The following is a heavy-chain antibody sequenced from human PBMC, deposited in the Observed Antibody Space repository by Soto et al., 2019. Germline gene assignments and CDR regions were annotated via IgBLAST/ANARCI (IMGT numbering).Heavy chain of an antibody. CDR2: IYYSGSS. CDR3: ARHDGVVVIAAIDY. V-gene: IGHV4-39*01. Sequence: SGTLCLTCIVSGSSIISRSYNWDWIRQPPGKGLEWIGSIYYSGSSYYNPSLKSRVTISVDTSKNQFSLKLSSVTAADTAVYYCARHDGVVVIAAIDYWGRGILVTVSS. J-gene: IGHJ4*02. CDR1: GSSIISRSYN. D-gene: IGHD2-21*01.